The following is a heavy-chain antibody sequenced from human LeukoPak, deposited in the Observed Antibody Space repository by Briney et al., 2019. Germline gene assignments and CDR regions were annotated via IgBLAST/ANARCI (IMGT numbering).Heavy chain of an antibody. J-gene: IGHJ3*02. D-gene: IGHD2-15*01. Sequence: GASVKVSCKVSGYTLTELSMHWVRQAPGKGLEWMGGFDPEDGETIYAQKFQGRVTMTEDTSTDTAYMELSSLRSEDTAVYYCARGKEGGTRNDAFDIWGQGTMVTVSS. CDR1: GYTLTELS. CDR3: ARGKEGGTRNDAFDI. CDR2: FDPEDGET. V-gene: IGHV1-24*01.